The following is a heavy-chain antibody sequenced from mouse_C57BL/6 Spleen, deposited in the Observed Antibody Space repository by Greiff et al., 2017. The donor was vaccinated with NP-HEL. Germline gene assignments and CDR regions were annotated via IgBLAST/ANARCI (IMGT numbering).Heavy chain of an antibody. CDR2: FYSGSGSL. J-gene: IGHJ2*01. D-gene: IGHD1-1*01. CDR3: ARHAITTVVPYYFDY. CDR1: GYTFTEYT. V-gene: IGHV1-62-2*01. Sequence: QVQLQQSGAELVKPGASVQLSCKASGYTFTEYTIHWVKHRSGQGLAWIGWFYSGSGSLKYNEKFKDKAALTADKSSSTVYMELSRLTSEDSAVYFCARHAITTVVPYYFDYWGQGTTLTVSS.